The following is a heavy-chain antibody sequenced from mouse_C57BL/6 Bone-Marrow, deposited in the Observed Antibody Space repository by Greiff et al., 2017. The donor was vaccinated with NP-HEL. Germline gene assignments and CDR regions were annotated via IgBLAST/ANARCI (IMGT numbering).Heavy chain of an antibody. Sequence: VKVVESGAELARPGASVKLSCKASGYTFTSYGISWVKQRTGQGLEWIGEIYPRSGNTYYNEKFKGKATLTADKSSSTAYMELRSLTSEDSAVYFCARDYGSSCWFDYWGQGTTLTVSS. V-gene: IGHV1-81*01. D-gene: IGHD1-1*01. CDR2: IYPRSGNT. CDR1: GYTFTSYG. J-gene: IGHJ2*01. CDR3: ARDYGSSCWFDY.